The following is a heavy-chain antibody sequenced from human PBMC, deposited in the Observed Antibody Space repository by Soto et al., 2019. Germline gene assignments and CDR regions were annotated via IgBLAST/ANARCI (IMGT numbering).Heavy chain of an antibody. CDR3: ARLTRIAAAGRRYYGMDV. D-gene: IGHD6-13*01. J-gene: IGHJ6*02. CDR2: IDPSDSYT. Sequence: PVESLKISCNGSGYSFTSYWISWVRQMPGKGLEWMGRIDPSDSYTNHSPSFQGHVTISADKSISTAYLQWSSLKASDTAMYYCARLTRIAAAGRRYYGMDVWGQGTTVTVSS. CDR1: GYSFTSYW. V-gene: IGHV5-10-1*01.